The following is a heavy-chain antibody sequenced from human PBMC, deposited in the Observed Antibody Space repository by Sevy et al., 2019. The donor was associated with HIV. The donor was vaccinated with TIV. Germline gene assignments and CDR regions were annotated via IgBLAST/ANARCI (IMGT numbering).Heavy chain of an antibody. D-gene: IGHD3-10*01. Sequence: SETLSLTCTVSGGSISSGGYYWSWIRQHPGKGLEWIGYIYYSGSTYYNPSLKSRVTISVDTSKNQFSLKLSSVTAADTAVYYCARREVRAEVYYHYYMDVWGKGTTVTVSS. J-gene: IGHJ6*03. CDR3: ARREVRAEVYYHYYMDV. V-gene: IGHV4-31*03. CDR2: IYYSGST. CDR1: GGSISSGGYY.